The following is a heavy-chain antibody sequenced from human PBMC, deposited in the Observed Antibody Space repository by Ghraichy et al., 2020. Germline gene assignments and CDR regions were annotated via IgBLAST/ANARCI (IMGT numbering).Heavy chain of an antibody. CDR2: ISSSSSYI. CDR3: ARAPRSMNAFDI. J-gene: IGHJ3*02. Sequence: GGSLRLSCAASGFTFSSYSMNWVRQAPGKGLEWVSSISSSSSYIYYADSVKGRFTISRDNAKNSLYLQMNSLRAEDTAVYYCARAPRSMNAFDIWGQGTIVTLSS. D-gene: IGHD6-6*01. CDR1: GFTFSSYS. V-gene: IGHV3-21*01.